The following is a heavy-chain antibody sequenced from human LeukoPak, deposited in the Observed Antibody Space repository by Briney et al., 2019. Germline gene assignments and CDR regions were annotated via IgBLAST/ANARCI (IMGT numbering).Heavy chain of an antibody. CDR3: ARWLGNGFDI. Sequence: PSETLSLTCVVSGYPVSSNSYWAWIRQSPGKGLEWIGSIHHGGNTYYNPSLMSRVSMSLDTSKNQCSLNLNSVTAADTAVFCCARWLGNGFDIWGQGTMVTVSS. CDR1: GYPVSSNSY. CDR2: IHHGGNT. D-gene: IGHD6-19*01. V-gene: IGHV4-38-2*01. J-gene: IGHJ3*02.